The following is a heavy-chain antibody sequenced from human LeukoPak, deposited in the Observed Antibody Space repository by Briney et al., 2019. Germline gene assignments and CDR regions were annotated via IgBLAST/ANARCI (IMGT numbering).Heavy chain of an antibody. J-gene: IGHJ4*02. V-gene: IGHV1-69*13. Sequence: SVKVSCKASGGTFSSYAISWVRQAPGQGLERMGGIIPIFGTANYAQKFQGRVTITADESTSTAYMELSSLRSEDTAVYYCAQYCSSTSCYPYYFDYWGQGTLVTVSS. CDR3: AQYCSSTSCYPYYFDY. CDR2: IIPIFGTA. CDR1: GGTFSSYA. D-gene: IGHD2-2*01.